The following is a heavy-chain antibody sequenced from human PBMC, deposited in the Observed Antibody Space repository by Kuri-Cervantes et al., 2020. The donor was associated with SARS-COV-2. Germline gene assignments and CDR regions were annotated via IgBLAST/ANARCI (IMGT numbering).Heavy chain of an antibody. CDR3: ASYSSYWFDP. J-gene: IGHJ5*02. V-gene: IGHV3-23*01. CDR1: GFTFSNYA. CDR2: ISGNGGST. Sequence: GESLKISCAASGFTFSNYAMSWVRQAPGKGLEWVSSISGNGGSTYYADAVKGRFTISRDNSKNTVYLQMDNLRPEDTAVYYCASYSSYWFDPWGQGTLVTVSS. D-gene: IGHD6-19*01.